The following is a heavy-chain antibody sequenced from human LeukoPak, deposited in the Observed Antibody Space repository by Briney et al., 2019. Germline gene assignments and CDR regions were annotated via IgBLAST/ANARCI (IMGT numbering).Heavy chain of an antibody. CDR2: ISYDGSNK. V-gene: IGHV3-30*18. J-gene: IGHJ4*02. CDR1: GFTFSSYG. Sequence: PGGSLRLSCAASGFTFSSYGMHWVRQAPGKGLEWVAVISYDGSNKYYADSVKGRFTISRDNSKNTLYLQMNSLRAEDTAVYYCAKDPDYYGSGSYYFDYWGQGTLVTVSS. D-gene: IGHD3-10*01. CDR3: AKDPDYYGSGSYYFDY.